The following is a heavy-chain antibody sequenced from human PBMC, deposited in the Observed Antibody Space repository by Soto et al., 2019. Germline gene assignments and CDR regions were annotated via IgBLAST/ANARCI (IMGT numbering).Heavy chain of an antibody. CDR3: TTTPHIVVVTDTFDY. D-gene: IGHD2-21*02. J-gene: IGHJ4*02. CDR1: GFTFSNAW. CDR2: IKSKTEGGTT. Sequence: EVQLVESGGGLVKPGGSLRLSCAASGFTFSNAWMSWLRQAPGNGLEWVGRIKSKTEGGTTDYAAPVKGRFTISRDDSKNTLYRQMNSLKTEDTAVYYCTTTPHIVVVTDTFDYWGQGTLVTVSS. V-gene: IGHV3-15*01.